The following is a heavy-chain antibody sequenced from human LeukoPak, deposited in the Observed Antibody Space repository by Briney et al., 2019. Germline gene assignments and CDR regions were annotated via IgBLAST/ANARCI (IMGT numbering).Heavy chain of an antibody. CDR3: ARDQEATAYYYGMDV. J-gene: IGHJ6*02. V-gene: IGHV3-30-3*01. D-gene: IGHD5-12*01. CDR1: GFTFSSYA. CDR2: ISYDGSNK. Sequence: PGGSLRLSCAASGFTFSSYAMHWVRQAPGKGLEWVAVISYDGSNKYYADSVKGRFTISRDNSKNTLYLQMNSLRDEDTAVYYCARDQEATAYYYGMDVWGQGTTVTVSS.